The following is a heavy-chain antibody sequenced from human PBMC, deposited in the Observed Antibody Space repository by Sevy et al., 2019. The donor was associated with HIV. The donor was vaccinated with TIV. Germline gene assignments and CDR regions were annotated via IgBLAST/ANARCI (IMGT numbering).Heavy chain of an antibody. CDR2: IYYSGNT. V-gene: IGHV4-59*01. J-gene: IGHJ5*02. CDR1: GGFISSYY. CDR3: ATGVAATDNWFDP. Sequence: SETLSLTCTVSGGFISSYYWNWIRQPPGKGLEWIGYIYYSGNTNYNPSLKSRVTISLDMSKNQFSLKLSSVTAADTAVYYCATGVAATDNWFDPRGQGTLVTVSS. D-gene: IGHD6-13*01.